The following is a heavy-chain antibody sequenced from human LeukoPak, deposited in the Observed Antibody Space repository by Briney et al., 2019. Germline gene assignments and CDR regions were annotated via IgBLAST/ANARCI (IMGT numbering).Heavy chain of an antibody. D-gene: IGHD3-22*01. J-gene: IGHJ6*03. CDR3: ARGAYDSSGYYTEYYYHYYMDV. V-gene: IGHV1-18*01. Sequence: ASVKVSCKASGYTFTSYGISWVRQAPGQGLEWMGWISAYNGNTNYAQKLQGRVTMTTDTSTSTAYMELRSLRSDDTAVYYCARGAYDSSGYYTEYYYHYYMDVWGKGTTVTVSS. CDR1: GYTFTSYG. CDR2: ISAYNGNT.